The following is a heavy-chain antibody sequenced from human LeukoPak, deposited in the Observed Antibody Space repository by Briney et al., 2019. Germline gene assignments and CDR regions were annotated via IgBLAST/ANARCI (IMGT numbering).Heavy chain of an antibody. CDR2: IWYDGSNK. CDR1: GFTFSSYG. V-gene: IGHV3-33*01. D-gene: IGHD2-15*01. Sequence: GGSLRLSCAASGFTFSSYGMHWVRQAPGKGLEWVAVIWYDGSNKYYADSVKGRFTISRDNSKNTLYLQMNSLRAEDTAVYYCARDLEYCSGGSCPSGGVAFDIWGQGTMVTVSS. CDR3: ARDLEYCSGGSCPSGGVAFDI. J-gene: IGHJ3*02.